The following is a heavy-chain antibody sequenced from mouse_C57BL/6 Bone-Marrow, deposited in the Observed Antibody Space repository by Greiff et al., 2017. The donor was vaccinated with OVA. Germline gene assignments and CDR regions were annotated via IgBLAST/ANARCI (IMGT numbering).Heavy chain of an antibody. Sequence: VKLMESGAELVRPGTSVKVSCKASGYAFTNYLIEWVKQRPGQGLEWIGVINPGSGGTNYNEKFKGKATLTADKSSSTAYMQFSSLTSEDSAVYVCAREGSYYGSSFDYWGQGTTLTVSS. J-gene: IGHJ2*01. CDR2: INPGSGGT. CDR3: AREGSYYGSSFDY. D-gene: IGHD1-1*01. V-gene: IGHV1-54*01. CDR1: GYAFTNYL.